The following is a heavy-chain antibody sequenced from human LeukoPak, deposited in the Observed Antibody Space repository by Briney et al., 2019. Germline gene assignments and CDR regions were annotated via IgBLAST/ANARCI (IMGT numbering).Heavy chain of an antibody. J-gene: IGHJ4*02. V-gene: IGHV4-61*02. D-gene: IGHD3-10*01. CDR1: GGSISSGSYY. Sequence: SETLSLTCTVSGGSISSGSYYWSWIRQPPGKGLEWIGRIYTSGSTNYNPSLKSRVTISVDTSKNQFSLKLSSVTAADTAVYYCAREGGFGEFLNHFDYWGQGTLVTVSS. CDR2: IYTSGST. CDR3: AREGGFGEFLNHFDY.